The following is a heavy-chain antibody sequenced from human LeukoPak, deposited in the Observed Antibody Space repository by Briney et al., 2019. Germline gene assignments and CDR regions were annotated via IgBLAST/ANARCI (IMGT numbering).Heavy chain of an antibody. CDR1: GYTFTSNY. J-gene: IGHJ4*02. V-gene: IGHV1-46*01. D-gene: IGHD6-6*01. Sequence: ASVKVSCKASGYTFTSNYIHWVRQAPGQGLEWMGMIYPRDGSTSYAQKFQGRVTVTRDTSTSTVHMELSSLRPDDTAVYYCAKGAPSSSSIFDFWGPGTLVTVSS. CDR2: IYPRDGST. CDR3: AKGAPSSSSIFDF.